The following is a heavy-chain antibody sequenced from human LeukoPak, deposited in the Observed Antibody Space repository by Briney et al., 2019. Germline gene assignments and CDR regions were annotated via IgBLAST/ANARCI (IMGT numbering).Heavy chain of an antibody. J-gene: IGHJ4*02. CDR3: ARDRSSNFDY. D-gene: IGHD6-19*01. V-gene: IGHV1-18*04. CDR2: IIALNVNT. Sequence: GASVTVSSNASAYTFTSYGISWVRHAPGQGLEWIGWIIALNVNTNYAQQLQGRVTMTTDTYTSTAYMELRSLRSDDTAVYYCARDRSSNFDYWGQGTLVTVSS. CDR1: AYTFTSYG.